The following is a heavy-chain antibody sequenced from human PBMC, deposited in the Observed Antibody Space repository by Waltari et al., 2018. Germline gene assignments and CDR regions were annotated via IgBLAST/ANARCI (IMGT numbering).Heavy chain of an antibody. CDR1: GYTFTGYY. V-gene: IGHV1-2*06. CDR2: INPNSGGT. J-gene: IGHJ3*02. Sequence: QVQLVQSGAEVKKPGASVKVSCKASGYTFTGYYMPWVRQAPGQGLEWMGRINPNSGGTNDEQKFQGRVTMTRDTSISTAYMELSRLRSDDTAVYYCASIVVVAFDAFDIWGQGTMVTVSS. D-gene: IGHD2-15*01. CDR3: ASIVVVAFDAFDI.